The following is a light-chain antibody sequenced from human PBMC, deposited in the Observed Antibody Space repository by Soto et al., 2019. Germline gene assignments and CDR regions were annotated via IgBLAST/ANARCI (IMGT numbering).Light chain of an antibody. CDR2: AAS. CDR1: QSISSY. CDR3: QQSYSTLRIT. Sequence: DIQMTQSPSSLSASVGDRVTITCRASQSISSYLNWYQQKPGKAPKLLIYAASSLQSGVPSRFSGRGSGTDFTLTISSLQPEDFATYYCQQSYSTLRITFGQGTRLEIK. V-gene: IGKV1-39*01. J-gene: IGKJ5*01.